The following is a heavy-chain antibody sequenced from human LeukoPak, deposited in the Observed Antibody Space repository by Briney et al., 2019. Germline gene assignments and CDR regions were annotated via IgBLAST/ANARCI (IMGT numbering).Heavy chain of an antibody. D-gene: IGHD6-19*01. J-gene: IGHJ4*02. V-gene: IGHV4-61*02. CDR1: GGSFSSGSYY. CDR3: ARAVIAVAGTLFGFDY. CDR2: IYTSGST. Sequence: SETLSLTCTVSGGSFSSGSYYWSWIRQPAGKGLEWIGRIYTSGSTNYNPSLKSRVTISVDTSKNQFSLKLSSVTAADTAVYYCARAVIAVAGTLFGFDYRGQGTLVTVSS.